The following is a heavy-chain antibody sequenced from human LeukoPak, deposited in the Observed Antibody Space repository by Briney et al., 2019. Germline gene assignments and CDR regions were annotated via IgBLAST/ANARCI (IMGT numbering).Heavy chain of an antibody. J-gene: IGHJ4*02. CDR3: ARARYDSSGYYLDY. D-gene: IGHD3-22*01. CDR1: GFTFSSYW. V-gene: IGHV3-7*01. Sequence: GGSLRLSCAASGFTFSSYWMSWVRQAPGKGLEWVANIKQDGSEKYYVDSVKGRFTISRDNAKNSLYPQMNSLRAEDTAVYYCARARYDSSGYYLDYWGQGTLVTVSS. CDR2: IKQDGSEK.